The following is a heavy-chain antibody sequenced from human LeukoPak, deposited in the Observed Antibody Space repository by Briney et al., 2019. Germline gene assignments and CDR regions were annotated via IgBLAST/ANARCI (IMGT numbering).Heavy chain of an antibody. J-gene: IGHJ4*02. CDR3: ARFTYVWGSYRYTKGLDY. Sequence: SETLSLTCAVYGGSFSGYYWSWIRQPPGKGLEWIGEINHSGSTNYNPSLKSRVTISVDTSKNQFSLKLSSVTAADTAVYYCARFTYVWGSYRYTKGLDYWGQGTLVTVSS. CDR1: GGSFSGYY. D-gene: IGHD3-16*02. CDR2: INHSGST. V-gene: IGHV4-34*01.